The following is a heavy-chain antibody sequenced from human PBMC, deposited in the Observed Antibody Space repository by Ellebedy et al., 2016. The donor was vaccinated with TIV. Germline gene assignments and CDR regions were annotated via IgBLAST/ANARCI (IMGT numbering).Heavy chain of an antibody. V-gene: IGHV4-39*07. J-gene: IGHJ6*03. D-gene: IGHD2-15*01. CDR1: GGSISSVSYY. CDR2: IYYSWST. Sequence: MPGGSLRLSCSVSGGSISSVSYYWGWIRTPPGKGLAWIGSIYYSWSTYYNPSLKSRVTISVDTSKNQFSLKLNSVTAADTAVYYCARELRAAGGHYMDVWGRGTTVTVSS. CDR3: ARELRAAGGHYMDV.